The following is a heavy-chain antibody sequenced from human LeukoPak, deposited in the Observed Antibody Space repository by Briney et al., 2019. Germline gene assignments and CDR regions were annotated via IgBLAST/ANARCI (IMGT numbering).Heavy chain of an antibody. J-gene: IGHJ4*02. D-gene: IGHD2-15*01. V-gene: IGHV1-18*01. CDR1: GGTFSSYA. Sequence: ASVKVSFKASGGTFSSYAISWVRPAPGQGLEWMGWISIGDGRTHYGRKFQDRVSMTRDMSSNTAFLELSSLRSDDTAVYFCSRSYYSSSWYYFDHWGQGTLVTVSS. CDR3: SRSYYSSSWYYFDH. CDR2: ISIGDGRT.